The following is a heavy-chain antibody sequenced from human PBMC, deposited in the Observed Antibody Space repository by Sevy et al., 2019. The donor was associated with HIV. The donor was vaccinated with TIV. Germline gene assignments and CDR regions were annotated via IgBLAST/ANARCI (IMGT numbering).Heavy chain of an antibody. D-gene: IGHD3-22*01. CDR2: ISYDGSNK. CDR1: GFTFSSFG. CDR3: AKDLDYFDSSAGPSSLIYNYYYGLED. V-gene: IGHV3-30*18. J-gene: IGHJ6*02. Sequence: GGSLRLSCAASGFTFSSFGMHWVRQAPGKGLEWVSFISYDGSNKKYADSVKGRLTLSRDKSNNTLYLQMNSLRAGGTAVYYCAKDLDYFDSSAGPSSLIYNYYYGLEDWGPGTTVTVSS.